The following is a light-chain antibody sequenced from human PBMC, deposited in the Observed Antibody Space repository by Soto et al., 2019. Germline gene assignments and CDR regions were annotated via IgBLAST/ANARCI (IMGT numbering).Light chain of an antibody. CDR2: EVS. Sequence: QSVLTQPASVSGSPGQSITISCTGTSSDVGGYNYVSWYQQHPGKAPKLMIYEVSNRPSGVSNRFSGSKSGNTASLTISGLQAEDEADYYCSSYVGGYSYVFGIGTKLTVL. CDR1: SSDVGGYNY. J-gene: IGLJ1*01. V-gene: IGLV2-14*01. CDR3: SSYVGGYSYV.